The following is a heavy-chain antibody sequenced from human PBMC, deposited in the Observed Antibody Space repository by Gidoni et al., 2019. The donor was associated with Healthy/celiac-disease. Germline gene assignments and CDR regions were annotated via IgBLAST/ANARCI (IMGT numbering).Heavy chain of an antibody. J-gene: IGHJ4*02. CDR3: ARFRAVTTIYYFDY. Sequence: QVQLQQWGAGLLKPSETLSLTCAVYGGSFSGYYWSWIRPPPGKGLEWIGEINHSGRTIYNPSLKTRVTISVDTSKNQFSLKLSSVTAADTAVYYCARFRAVTTIYYFDYWGQGTLVTVSS. CDR2: INHSGRT. V-gene: IGHV4-34*01. CDR1: GGSFSGYY. D-gene: IGHD4-17*01.